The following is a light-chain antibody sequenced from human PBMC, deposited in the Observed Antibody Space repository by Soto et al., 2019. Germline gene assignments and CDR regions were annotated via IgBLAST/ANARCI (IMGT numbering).Light chain of an antibody. V-gene: IGKV1D-12*01. Sequence: DSHMTQSPASVSASVGDRVTITCRASQDNSRWLAWYHLKPGKAPKILISAESTLQNGVPSRFSGSGSGTDFTLTISSLQPEDFATYYCQQANTLLLTFGGGTKVEI. CDR2: AES. J-gene: IGKJ4*02. CDR1: QDNSRW. CDR3: QQANTLLLT.